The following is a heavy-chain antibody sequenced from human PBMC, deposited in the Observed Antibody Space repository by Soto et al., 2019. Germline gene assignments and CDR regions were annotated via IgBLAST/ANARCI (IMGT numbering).Heavy chain of an antibody. D-gene: IGHD5-12*01. CDR2: MSHSETT. J-gene: IGHJ5*01. V-gene: IGHV4-31*03. CDR3: ARGYSRPDWFDS. Sequence: QVQLQESGPGLMKPSQTLSLTCTVSGGYISSAGSFWSWVRQLPGKGLEWIGYMSHSETTHYNWSLKSRVSISIDTSKNEFSVNLGSVTAADTAVYYCARGYSRPDWFDSWGPGTLVIVSS. CDR1: GGYISSAGSF.